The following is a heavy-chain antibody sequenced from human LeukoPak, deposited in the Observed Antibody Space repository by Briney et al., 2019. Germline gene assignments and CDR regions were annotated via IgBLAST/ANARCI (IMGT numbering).Heavy chain of an antibody. CDR1: GFAFSSYS. CDR3: ARSKTPATYDAFDI. D-gene: IGHD1-26*01. Sequence: GGSLRLSCAASGFAFSSYSMNWVRQAPGKGLEWVSYISSSSSTIYYADSVKGRFTISRDNAKNSLYLQMNSLRAEDTAVYYCARSKTPATYDAFDIWGQGTMVTVSS. V-gene: IGHV3-48*01. J-gene: IGHJ3*02. CDR2: ISSSSSTI.